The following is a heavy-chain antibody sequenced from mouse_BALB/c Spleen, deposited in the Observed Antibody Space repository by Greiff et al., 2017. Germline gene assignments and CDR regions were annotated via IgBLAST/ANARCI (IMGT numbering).Heavy chain of an antibody. CDR1: GFTFSNYW. Sequence: EVKVEESGGGLVQPGGSMKLSCVASGFTFSNYWMNWVRQSPEKGLEWVAEIRLKSNNYATHYAESVKGRFTISRDDSKSSVYLQMNNLRAEDTGIYYCTRIRPGDAMDYWGQGTSVTVSS. J-gene: IGHJ4*01. CDR3: TRIRPGDAMDY. D-gene: IGHD1-2*01. V-gene: IGHV6-6*02. CDR2: IRLKSNNYAT.